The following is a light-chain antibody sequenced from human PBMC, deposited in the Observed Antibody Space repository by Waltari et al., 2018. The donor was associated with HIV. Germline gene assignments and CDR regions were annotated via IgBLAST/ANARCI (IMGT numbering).Light chain of an antibody. CDR2: GNI. CDR1: SSNIGAGYD. CDR3: QSYDSTLNGSDYV. V-gene: IGLV1-40*01. J-gene: IGLJ1*01. Sequence: QSVLTQPPSVSGAPGQRVTISCTGSSSNIGAGYDVPWYQQFPGTAPKLLIYGNINRPSGVPDRFSGSKSGTSASLAITGLQADDESDYYCQSYDSTLNGSDYVFGTGTKVTVL.